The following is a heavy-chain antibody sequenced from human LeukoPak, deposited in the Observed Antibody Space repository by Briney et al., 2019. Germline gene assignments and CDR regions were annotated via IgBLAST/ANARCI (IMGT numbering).Heavy chain of an antibody. D-gene: IGHD3-22*01. J-gene: IGHJ4*02. CDR1: GFTFSSYG. Sequence: RSLRLSCAASGFTFSSYGMHWVRQAPGKGLEWVAVISYDGSNKYYADSVKGRFTISRDNSKNTLYLQMNSLRAEDTAVYYCAKDPWDSSGYYEYYFDYWGQGTLVTVSS. CDR2: ISYDGSNK. V-gene: IGHV3-30*18. CDR3: AKDPWDSSGYYEYYFDY.